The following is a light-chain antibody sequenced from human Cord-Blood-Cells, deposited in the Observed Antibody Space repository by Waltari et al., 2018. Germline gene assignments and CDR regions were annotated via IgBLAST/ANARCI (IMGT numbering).Light chain of an antibody. J-gene: IGLJ2*01. V-gene: IGLV2-23*01. CDR3: CSYAGSSTVV. Sequence: QSALTQPASVSGSPGQSITISCTGTSSDVGSYNPVSWYQQHPGKAPNLMIYEGSKRPSGVSNRFSGSKSGNTASLTISGLQAEDEADYYCCSYAGSSTVVFGGGTKLTVL. CDR1: SSDVGSYNP. CDR2: EGS.